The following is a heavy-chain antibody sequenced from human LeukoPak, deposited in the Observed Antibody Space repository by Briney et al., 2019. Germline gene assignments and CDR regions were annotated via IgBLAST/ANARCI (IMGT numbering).Heavy chain of an antibody. CDR3: ARVSAHAGIAVAASDY. CDR1: GFTFNSYT. V-gene: IGHV3-21*01. CDR2: ISTSSNYI. Sequence: GESLRLSCAASGFTFNSYTMNWVRQAPGKGLEWVSSISTSSNYIYYADSLRGRFTISRDNAKNSLYLQMNGLRAEDTAVYYYARVSAHAGIAVAASDYWGQGTLVTVSS. D-gene: IGHD6-19*01. J-gene: IGHJ4*02.